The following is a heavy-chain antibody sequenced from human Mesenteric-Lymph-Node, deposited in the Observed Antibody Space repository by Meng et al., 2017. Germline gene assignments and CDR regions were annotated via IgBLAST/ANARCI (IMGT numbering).Heavy chain of an antibody. V-gene: IGHV3-23*01. D-gene: IGHD5-12*01. CDR2: ISESGGTT. CDR1: GFTFSSYV. CDR3: ARMARYSGYDLHDAFDI. Sequence: GESLKISCAASGFTFSSYVMSWGRRAPGKGLHWVSIISESGGTTYYADSVRGRFAISRDNSKNTLYLQMNSLRPEDTATYYCARMARYSGYDLHDAFDIWGQGTMVTVSS. J-gene: IGHJ3*02.